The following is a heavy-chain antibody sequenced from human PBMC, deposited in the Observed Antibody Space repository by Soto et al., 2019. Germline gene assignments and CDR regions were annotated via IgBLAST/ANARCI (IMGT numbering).Heavy chain of an antibody. CDR3: ARDQAVAVAPYGMDV. V-gene: IGHV6-1*01. CDR1: GGNVSSYSAA. D-gene: IGHD6-19*01. Sequence: QTHSRTDEICGGNVSSYSAAWSWIRQYPSRGLEWLGRTYYRSKWYNDYAVSVKSRITINPDTSKNQFSLQLNSVTPEDTAVYYCARDQAVAVAPYGMDVWGQGTTVTVSS. CDR2: TYYRSKWYN. J-gene: IGHJ6*02.